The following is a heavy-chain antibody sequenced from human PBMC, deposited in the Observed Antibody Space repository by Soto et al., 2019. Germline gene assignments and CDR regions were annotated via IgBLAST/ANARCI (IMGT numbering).Heavy chain of an antibody. Sequence: EVQLLESGGGLVQSGGSLRLSCAASGFTFSSYAMSWVRQAPGKGLEWVSSISGSGGSTYYADSVKGRFTISRDNSKNTLSLQMNSLRADDTAVYYCATGGNPTTVAGWFDPWGQGTLVTVAS. CDR1: GFTFSSYA. D-gene: IGHD4-17*01. J-gene: IGHJ5*02. V-gene: IGHV3-23*01. CDR2: ISGSGGST. CDR3: ATGGNPTTVAGWFDP.